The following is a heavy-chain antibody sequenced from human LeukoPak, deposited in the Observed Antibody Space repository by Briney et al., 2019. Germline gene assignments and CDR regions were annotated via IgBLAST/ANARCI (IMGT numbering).Heavy chain of an antibody. CDR3: ARRGYSYGHNWFDP. V-gene: IGHV5-51*01. Sequence: GESLKISCKGSGYRFTSYWIGWVRQMPGKGLEWMGIINSGDSHTKYSPALQGHVTISADKSISTAYLQWSSLKASDTAMYYCARRGYSYGHNWFDPWAREPWSPSPQ. D-gene: IGHD5-18*01. CDR2: INSGDSHT. CDR1: GYRFTSYW. J-gene: IGHJ5*02.